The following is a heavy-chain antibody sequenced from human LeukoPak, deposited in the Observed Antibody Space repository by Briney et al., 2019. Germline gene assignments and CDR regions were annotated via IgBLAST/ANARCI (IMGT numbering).Heavy chain of an antibody. J-gene: IGHJ6*02. CDR1: GDSITSGGYY. D-gene: IGHD2-8*01. Sequence: SETLSLTCTVSGDSITSGGYYWSWIRQHPGTGLEWIGYIYYSGSTYYSPSLKSRVTISVDTSKNQFSLKLSSVTAADTAVYYCAREAGVYATYGMDVWGQGTAVTVSS. CDR3: AREAGVYATYGMDV. V-gene: IGHV4-31*03. CDR2: IYYSGST.